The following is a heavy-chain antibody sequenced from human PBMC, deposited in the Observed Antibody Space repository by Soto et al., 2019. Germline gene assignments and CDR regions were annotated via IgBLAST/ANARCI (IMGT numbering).Heavy chain of an antibody. CDR2: INPNSGGT. D-gene: IGHD4-17*01. Sequence: AASVKVSCKASGYTFTGYYMHWVRQAPGQGLEWMGWINPNSGGTNYAQKFQGRVTMTRDTSISTAYMELSRLRSDDTAVYYCARVPEWTTVNTQYYYYGMDVWGQGTTVTVSS. V-gene: IGHV1-2*02. CDR3: ARVPEWTTVNTQYYYYGMDV. CDR1: GYTFTGYY. J-gene: IGHJ6*02.